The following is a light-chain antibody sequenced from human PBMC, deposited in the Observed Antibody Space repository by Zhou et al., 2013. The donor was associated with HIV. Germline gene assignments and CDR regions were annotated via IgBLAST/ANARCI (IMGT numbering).Light chain of an antibody. J-gene: IGKJ1*01. CDR2: AAS. Sequence: DIQMTQSPSSLSASVGDRVTITCRSSQPIRNDLGWFQHKPGEGPRRLIYAASTLQSGVPSRFSGSGSGTEFTLTISSLQPDDFATYYCQQYNSYSPEFGQGTKVEIK. V-gene: IGKV1-17*01. CDR3: QQYNSYSPE. CDR1: QPIRND.